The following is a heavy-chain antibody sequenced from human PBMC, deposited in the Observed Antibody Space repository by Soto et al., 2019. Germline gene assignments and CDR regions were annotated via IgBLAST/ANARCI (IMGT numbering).Heavy chain of an antibody. Sequence: SVKVSCKASGGTFSSDAVSWVRQAPGQGLEWMGGLIPILGTTHYAQKFQGRVTITADESTNTAYMELSSLRSDDTAVYYCARASGYVSGWYHDYWGQGTRVTSPQ. J-gene: IGHJ4*02. D-gene: IGHD6-19*01. CDR1: GGTFSSDA. CDR2: LIPILGTT. CDR3: ARASGYVSGWYHDY. V-gene: IGHV1-69*13.